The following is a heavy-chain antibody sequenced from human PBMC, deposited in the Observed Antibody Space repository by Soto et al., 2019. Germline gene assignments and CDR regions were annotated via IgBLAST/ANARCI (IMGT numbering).Heavy chain of an antibody. CDR2: ISYDGSNK. V-gene: IGHV3-30-3*01. CDR3: ARDGYDILTGYSLSFDY. D-gene: IGHD3-9*01. CDR1: GFTFSSYA. J-gene: IGHJ4*02. Sequence: GGSLRLSCAASGFTFSSYAMHWVRQAPGKGLEWVAVISYDGSNKYYADSVKGRFTISRDNSKNTLYLQMNSLRAEDTAVYYCARDGYDILTGYSLSFDYWGQGTLVTVSS.